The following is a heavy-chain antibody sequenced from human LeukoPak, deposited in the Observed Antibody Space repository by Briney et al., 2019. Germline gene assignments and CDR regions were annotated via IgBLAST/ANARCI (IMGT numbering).Heavy chain of an antibody. CDR1: GDTVSSNSVT. V-gene: IGHV6-1*01. CDR3: ARRLTQYDCFDP. Sequence: SQTLSLTCALSGDTVSSNSVTWNWIRQSPSRGLEWLGRTYYRSTWYNDYAVSVRGRITVNPDTSKNQFSLHLNSVTPEDTAVYYCARRLTQYDCFDPWGQGILVTVSS. CDR2: TYYRSTWYN. J-gene: IGHJ5*02. D-gene: IGHD2-2*01.